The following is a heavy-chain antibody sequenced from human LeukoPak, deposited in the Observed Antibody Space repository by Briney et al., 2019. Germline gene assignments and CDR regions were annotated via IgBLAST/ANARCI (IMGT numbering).Heavy chain of an antibody. V-gene: IGHV4-31*03. CDR1: GGSIRSGDYS. CDR3: ARDHTETSSLNFRNYYYYGMDI. Sequence: SETLSLTCTVSGGSIRSGDYSWNWIRQHPGKGLEWIGYIYYSGSTYYNPSLTSRVTMSVDTSKNQFSLKLSSVTAADTAIFYCARDHTETSSLNFRNYYYYGMDIWGQGTTVIVSS. J-gene: IGHJ6*02. D-gene: IGHD4-11*01. CDR2: IYYSGST.